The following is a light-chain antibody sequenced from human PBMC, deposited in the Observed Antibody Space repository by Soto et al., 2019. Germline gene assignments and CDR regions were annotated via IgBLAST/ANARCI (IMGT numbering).Light chain of an antibody. Sequence: QAVVTQEPSLTVSPGGTVTLTCGSSTGPVTNGHFPYGFQQKPGQAPRPLIYDTDNKHSWTPARFSASLLGDKAALTLSGAMPEDDADYYCLLSYTGRLYVFGPGTKLTVL. V-gene: IGLV7-46*01. CDR2: DTD. CDR3: LLSYTGRLYV. J-gene: IGLJ1*01. CDR1: TGPVTNGHF.